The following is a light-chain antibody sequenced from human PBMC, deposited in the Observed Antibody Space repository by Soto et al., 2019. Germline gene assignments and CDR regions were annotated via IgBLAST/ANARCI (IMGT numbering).Light chain of an antibody. CDR2: QAS. CDR1: QNIERW. V-gene: IGKV1-5*03. Sequence: DIQMTQSPSTLSASVGDRVTITCRASQNIERWLVWYQQKPGKAPKLLIYQASSLESGVPSRFSGRGSGTEFTLTINSLQPEDFATYYCQQYNSYSQTFGQGTKWIS. J-gene: IGKJ1*01. CDR3: QQYNSYSQT.